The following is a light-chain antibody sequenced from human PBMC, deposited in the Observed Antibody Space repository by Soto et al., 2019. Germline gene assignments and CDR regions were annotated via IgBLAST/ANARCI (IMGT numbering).Light chain of an antibody. Sequence: DIKMTQPPSTLSASVGDRITITCRASQSISSSLAWYQQKPGKAPKLLIYKASTLKSGVPSRFSGSGSGTEFTLTISSLQPDDFATYYCQHYNSYSEAFGQGTKVDIK. CDR3: QHYNSYSEA. V-gene: IGKV1-5*03. CDR1: QSISSS. CDR2: KAS. J-gene: IGKJ1*01.